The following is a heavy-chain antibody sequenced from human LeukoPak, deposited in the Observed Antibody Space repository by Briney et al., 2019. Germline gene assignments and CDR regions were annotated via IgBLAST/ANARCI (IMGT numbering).Heavy chain of an antibody. CDR2: ISYDASNK. CDR3: ARDWGDMTTVTTNP. D-gene: IGHD4-17*01. J-gene: IGHJ4*02. Sequence: PGGSLRLSCAASGFTFSSYAMHWIRQAPGKGLGWVAVISYDASNKYYADSVKGRFTISRDNSRNTLYLQMNSLGAEDTAVYYCARDWGDMTTVTTNPWGQGTLVTVSS. CDR1: GFTFSSYA. V-gene: IGHV3-30-3*01.